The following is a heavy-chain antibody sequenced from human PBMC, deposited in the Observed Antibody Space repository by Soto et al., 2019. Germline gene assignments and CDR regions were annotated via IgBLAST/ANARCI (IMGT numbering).Heavy chain of an antibody. V-gene: IGHV1-18*01. D-gene: IGHD6-19*01. J-gene: IGHJ4*02. CDR2: ISADNGNT. CDR3: WGGAEFAVAFDY. Sequence: ASVKVSCKASGYTFTSYGISWVRQAPGQGLEWMGWISADNGNTNYAQKLQGRVTMTTDTSTSTAYLELRGLRSEDPDGYYCWGGAEFAVAFDYWGQGPLVPVSP. CDR1: GYTFTSYG.